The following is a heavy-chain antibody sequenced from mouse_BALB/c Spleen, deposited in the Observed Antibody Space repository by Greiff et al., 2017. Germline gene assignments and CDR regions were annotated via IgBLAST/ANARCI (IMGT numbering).Heavy chain of an antibody. Sequence: EVQVVESGGGLVQPGGSLKLSCAASGFTFSSYGMSWVRQTPDKRLELVATINSNGGSTYYPDSVKGRFTISRDNAKNTLYLQMSSLKSEDTAMYYCARDNYGSSYCAYWGQGTLVTVSA. CDR2: INSNGGST. CDR3: ARDNYGSSYCAY. V-gene: IGHV5-6-3*01. CDR1: GFTFSSYG. D-gene: IGHD1-1*01. J-gene: IGHJ3*01.